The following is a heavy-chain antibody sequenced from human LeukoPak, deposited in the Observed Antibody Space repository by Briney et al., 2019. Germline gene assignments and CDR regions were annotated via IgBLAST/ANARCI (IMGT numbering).Heavy chain of an antibody. Sequence: SVKVSCKASGGTFSSYAIGWVRQAPGQGLEWMGRIIPIFGTANYAQKFQGRVTITADKSTSTAYMELSSLRSEDTAVYYCARLPYWSYYDSSGYYPPWGQGTLVTVSS. CDR3: ARLPYWSYYDSSGYYPP. CDR2: IIPIFGTA. V-gene: IGHV1-69*06. J-gene: IGHJ5*02. CDR1: GGTFSSYA. D-gene: IGHD3-22*01.